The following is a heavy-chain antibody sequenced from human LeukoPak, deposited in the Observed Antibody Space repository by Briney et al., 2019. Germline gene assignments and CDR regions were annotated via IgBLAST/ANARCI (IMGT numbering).Heavy chain of an antibody. CDR2: ISRSGDTI. V-gene: IGHV3-48*02. Sequence: GGSLRLSCAAYGFTFNYHSMNWVRQAPGKGLEWISYISRSGDTIYYADSVKGRFTISRDNAKNSLYLQMNSLRDEDTAVYFCARLLKYYYDSSGYGEDWYFDLWGRGTLVTVSS. D-gene: IGHD3-22*01. CDR1: GFTFNYHS. CDR3: ARLLKYYYDSSGYGEDWYFDL. J-gene: IGHJ2*01.